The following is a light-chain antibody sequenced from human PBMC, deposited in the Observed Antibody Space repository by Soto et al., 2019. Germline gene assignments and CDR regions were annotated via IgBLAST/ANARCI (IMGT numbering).Light chain of an antibody. CDR1: SNDVGGYNY. CDR2: EVR. CDR3: SSYTTSITYV. V-gene: IGLV2-14*01. Sequence: QSVLTQPASVSGSPGQSITISCTGTSNDVGGYNYVSWYQQHLGKAPKLMIYEVRNRPSGISNRFSGSKSGNTASLTISGLQAEDEADYYCSSYTTSITYVFGTGTKVTVL. J-gene: IGLJ1*01.